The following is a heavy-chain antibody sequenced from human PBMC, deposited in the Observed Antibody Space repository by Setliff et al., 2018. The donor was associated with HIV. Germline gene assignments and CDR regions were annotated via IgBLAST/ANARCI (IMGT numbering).Heavy chain of an antibody. CDR2: IGGHGSII. D-gene: IGHD3-16*01. V-gene: IGHV3-48*03. J-gene: IGHJ4*02. CDR1: GLIFSSYE. CDR3: AAVPWGHSSLIIDH. Sequence: LRLSCAASGLIFSSYEMNWVRQAPGKGLEWISFIGGHGSIIHYADSVKGRFTISRDNAKNSVYLQMHSLRVEDTAVYYCAAVPWGHSSLIIDHWGQGTPVTVS.